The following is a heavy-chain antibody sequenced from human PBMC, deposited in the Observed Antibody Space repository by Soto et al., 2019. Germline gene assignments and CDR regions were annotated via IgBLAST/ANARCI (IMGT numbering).Heavy chain of an antibody. Sequence: QVQLQESGPGRVKPSETLSLTCSVSGGSVRTRSYHWSWIRQPPGKGLEWIGFIPNNGSPDYNPSLKSRVVVSIDRSKNQFSLKVNSVTAADTAVYFCARIGWGGDSWGQGTLVTVSS. CDR3: ARIGWGGDS. CDR1: GGSVRTRSYH. V-gene: IGHV4-61*01. J-gene: IGHJ4*02. D-gene: IGHD7-27*01. CDR2: IPNNGSP.